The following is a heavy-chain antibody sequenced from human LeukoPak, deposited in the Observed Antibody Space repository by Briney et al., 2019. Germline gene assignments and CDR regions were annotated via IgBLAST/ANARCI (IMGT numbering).Heavy chain of an antibody. CDR3: ARHGSTSLHYAFDI. CDR1: GGSISSSSYY. J-gene: IGHJ3*02. D-gene: IGHD2-2*01. Sequence: SETLSLTCTVSGGSISSSSYYWGWIRQPPGKGLEWIGNIYYSGSTYYNPSLRSRVTISVDTSKNQFSLKLNSVTAADTAVYYCARHGSTSLHYAFDIWGQGTMVTVSS. CDR2: IYYSGST. V-gene: IGHV4-39*01.